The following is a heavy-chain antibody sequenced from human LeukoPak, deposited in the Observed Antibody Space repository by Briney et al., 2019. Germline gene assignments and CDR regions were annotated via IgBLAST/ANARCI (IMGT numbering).Heavy chain of an antibody. V-gene: IGHV3-30-3*01. CDR2: ISYDGSNK. Sequence: GGSLRLSCAASGFTFSSYAMHWVRQAPGKGLEWVAVISYDGSNKYYADSVKGRFTISRDNSKNTLYLQMNSLRAEDTAVYYCAKEQWELDAFDIWGQGTMVTVSS. J-gene: IGHJ3*02. D-gene: IGHD1-26*01. CDR3: AKEQWELDAFDI. CDR1: GFTFSSYA.